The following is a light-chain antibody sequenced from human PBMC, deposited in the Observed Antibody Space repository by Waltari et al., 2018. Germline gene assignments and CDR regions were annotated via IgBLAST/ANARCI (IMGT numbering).Light chain of an antibody. CDR3: QQYNNWWT. J-gene: IGKJ1*01. CDR2: GAS. Sequence: EVVMTPSPATLSVSPGERTTLSCRASQSVSSSLAWYQQKPGQAPRLLIYGASTRATNIPARFSGSGSGTEFTLTISSLQSEDFAVYYCQQYNNWWTFGQGTKVEI. V-gene: IGKV3-15*01. CDR1: QSVSSS.